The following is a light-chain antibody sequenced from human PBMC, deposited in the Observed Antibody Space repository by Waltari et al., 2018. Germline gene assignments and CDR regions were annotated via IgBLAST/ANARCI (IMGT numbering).Light chain of an antibody. V-gene: IGKV1-39*01. CDR1: QSISSY. CDR2: AAS. J-gene: IGKJ1*01. Sequence: IQMTHSPSSLSASVGDRVTITCRASQSISSYLNWYQQKPGKAPKLLIYAASSLQSGVPSRFSGSGSGTDFTLPISSLQPEDFATYYCQQSYSTPVTFGQGTKVEIK. CDR3: QQSYSTPVT.